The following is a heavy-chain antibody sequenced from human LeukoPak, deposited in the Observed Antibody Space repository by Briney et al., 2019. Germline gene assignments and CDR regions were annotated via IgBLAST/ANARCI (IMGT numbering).Heavy chain of an antibody. CDR3: ASSVTTTGFDY. V-gene: IGHV3-7*01. CDR1: GFTFSSYW. CDR2: INHDGSET. D-gene: IGHD4-17*01. Sequence: GGSLRLSCAASGFTFSSYWMSWVRQAPGKGLEWVANINHDGSETYYVDSVKGRFTISRDNAKNSLYLQMNSLRAEDTAVYYCASSVTTTGFDYWGQGTLVTVSS. J-gene: IGHJ4*02.